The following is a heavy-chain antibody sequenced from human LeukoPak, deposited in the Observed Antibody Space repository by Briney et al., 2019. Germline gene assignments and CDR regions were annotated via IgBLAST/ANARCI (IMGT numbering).Heavy chain of an antibody. J-gene: IGHJ4*02. V-gene: IGHV3-23*01. Sequence: PGGSLRLSCAASGFTFSSYAMSWVRQAPGKGLEWVSAISGSGGSTYYADSVKGRFTISRDNSKNTLYLQMNSLRAEDTAVYYCATCSSSWCDPPGYWGQGTLVTVSS. D-gene: IGHD6-13*01. CDR1: GFTFSSYA. CDR2: ISGSGGST. CDR3: ATCSSSWCDPPGY.